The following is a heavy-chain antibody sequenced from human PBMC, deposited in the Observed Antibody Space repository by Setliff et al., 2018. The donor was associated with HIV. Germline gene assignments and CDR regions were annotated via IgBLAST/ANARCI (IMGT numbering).Heavy chain of an antibody. CDR2: ISGSGEST. J-gene: IGHJ4*02. Sequence: SCKASGYTFSTYAMSWVRQAPGKGPEWVSAISGSGESTYNADSVKGRFTVSRANSKDTLYLQMNSLRAEDTAVYYCAKENFYGSVSYNGYYFDYWGQGTLVTV. D-gene: IGHD3-10*01. V-gene: IGHV3-23*01. CDR1: GYTFSTYA. CDR3: AKENFYGSVSYNGYYFDY.